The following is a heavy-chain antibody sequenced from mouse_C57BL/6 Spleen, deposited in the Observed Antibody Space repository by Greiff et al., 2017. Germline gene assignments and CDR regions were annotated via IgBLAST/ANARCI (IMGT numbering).Heavy chain of an antibody. CDR2: INPSSGYT. D-gene: IGHD4-1*01. Sequence: VQLQESGAELARPGASVKMSCKASGYTFTSYTMHWVKQRPGQGLEWIGYINPSSGYTKYNQKFKDKATWTADKSSSTAYMQLSSLTSEDSAVYYCARLDWDYFDYWGQGTTLTVSS. CDR1: GYTFTSYT. V-gene: IGHV1-4*01. CDR3: ARLDWDYFDY. J-gene: IGHJ2*01.